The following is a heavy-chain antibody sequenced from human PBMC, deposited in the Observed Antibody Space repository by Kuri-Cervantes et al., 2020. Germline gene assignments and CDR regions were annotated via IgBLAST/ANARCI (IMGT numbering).Heavy chain of an antibody. CDR2: ISYDGSNK. CDR1: GFTFSSYG. D-gene: IGHD2-2*01. Sequence: GESLKISCAASGFTFSSYGMHWVRQAPGKGLEWVAVISYDGSNKYYADSVKGRFTISRDNAKNSLYLQMNSLRAEDTAVYYCARWGYQEEFDYWGQGTLVTVSS. CDR3: ARWGYQEEFDY. J-gene: IGHJ4*02. V-gene: IGHV3-30*03.